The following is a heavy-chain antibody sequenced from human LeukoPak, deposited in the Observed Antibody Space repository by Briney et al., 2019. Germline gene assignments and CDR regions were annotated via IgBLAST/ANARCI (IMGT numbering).Heavy chain of an antibody. CDR3: AGDSGYSYGFLYYYYMDV. CDR2: IYYSGST. D-gene: IGHD5-18*01. CDR1: GGSISSYY. Sequence: KPSETLSLTCTVSGGSISSYYWSWIRQPPGKGLEWIGYIYYSGSTNYNPSLKSRVTISVDTSKNQFSLKLSSVTAADTAVYYCAGDSGYSYGFLYYYYMDVWGKGTTVTVSS. V-gene: IGHV4-59*12. J-gene: IGHJ6*03.